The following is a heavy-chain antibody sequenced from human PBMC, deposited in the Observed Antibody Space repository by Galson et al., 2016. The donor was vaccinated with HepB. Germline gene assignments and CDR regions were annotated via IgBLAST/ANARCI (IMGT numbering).Heavy chain of an antibody. CDR2: IYHSGST. J-gene: IGHJ5*02. V-gene: IGHV4-59*01. D-gene: IGHD6-19*01. CDR3: ARVGGYSSGWYLASGVGWFDP. Sequence: SETLSLTCTVSGGSISSNYWSWIRQPPGKGLEWIGYIYHSGSTNYNPSLKSRVTISVDTSKNQFSLKLSSVTAADTAVYYCARVGGYSSGWYLASGVGWFDPWGQGTLVTVSS. CDR1: GGSISSNY.